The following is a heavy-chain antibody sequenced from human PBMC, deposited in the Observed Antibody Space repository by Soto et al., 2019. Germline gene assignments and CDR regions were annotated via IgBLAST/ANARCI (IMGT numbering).Heavy chain of an antibody. D-gene: IGHD2-2*01. Sequence: SETRSLTCTVSGGSISSSSYYWGWIRQPPGKGLEWIGGIYYAGSTYHNPSLKSRATISVDTSRNEFSLKVTSVTASDTAVYYCARLLFYCSGTSCYDHYYYGLDIWGQGTTVTVSS. CDR2: IYYAGST. CDR3: ARLLFYCSGTSCYDHYYYGLDI. CDR1: GGSISSSSYY. V-gene: IGHV4-39*01. J-gene: IGHJ6*02.